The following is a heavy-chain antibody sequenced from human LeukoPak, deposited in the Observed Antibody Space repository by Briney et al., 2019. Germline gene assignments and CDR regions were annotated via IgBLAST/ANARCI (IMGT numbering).Heavy chain of an antibody. CDR3: ARLPKSNYDSSGYSDY. J-gene: IGHJ4*02. CDR2: IDPSDSYT. CDR1: GYSFTSYW. D-gene: IGHD3-22*01. Sequence: GESLKISCKGSGYSFTSYWISWVGQMPGKGLEWMGRIDPSDSYTNYSPSFQGHVTISAGKSVSTAYLQWSSLKASDTAMYYCARLPKSNYDSSGYSDYWGQGTLVTVSS. V-gene: IGHV5-10-1*01.